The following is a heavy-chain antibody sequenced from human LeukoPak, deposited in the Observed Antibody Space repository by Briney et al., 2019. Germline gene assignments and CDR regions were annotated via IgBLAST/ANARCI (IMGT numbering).Heavy chain of an antibody. J-gene: IGHJ6*03. V-gene: IGHV3-30*02. CDR2: IRYDGSNK. Sequence: GGSLRLSCAASGFTFSSYGMHWVRQAPGKGLEWVAFIRYDGSNKYCADSVKGRFTISRDNSKNTLYLQMNSLRAEDTAVYYCAKGPYFSGYYYYMDVWGKGTTVTISS. CDR1: GFTFSSYG. CDR3: AKGPYFSGYYYYMDV. D-gene: IGHD3-3*01.